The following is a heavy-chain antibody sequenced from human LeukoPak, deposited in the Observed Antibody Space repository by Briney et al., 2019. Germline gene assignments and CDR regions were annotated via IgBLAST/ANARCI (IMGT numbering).Heavy chain of an antibody. D-gene: IGHD1-26*01. Sequence: PSGTLSLTCAVYGGSFSGYYWSWIRQPPGKGLEWVGEINHSGSTNYNPSLKSRVIISVDASKNQFSLKLSSVTAADTAVYYCARGGWELPEGSLDYWGQGTLVTVSS. CDR3: ARGGWELPEGSLDY. CDR2: INHSGST. J-gene: IGHJ4*02. V-gene: IGHV4-34*01. CDR1: GGSFSGYY.